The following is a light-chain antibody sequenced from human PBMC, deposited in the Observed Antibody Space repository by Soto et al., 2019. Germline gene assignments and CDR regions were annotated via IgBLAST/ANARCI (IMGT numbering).Light chain of an antibody. Sequence: QSALTQPASVSGSPGQSITISCTGTSSDIGNYDFVSWYQQVPGTAPKAMIYEVSSRPSGVSNRFSGSKSGNTASLTISGLPAEDEGYYYCSSYTTGTSFSLFGGGTKLTVL. CDR3: SSYTTGTSFSL. J-gene: IGLJ2*01. CDR2: EVS. CDR1: SSDIGNYDF. V-gene: IGLV2-14*01.